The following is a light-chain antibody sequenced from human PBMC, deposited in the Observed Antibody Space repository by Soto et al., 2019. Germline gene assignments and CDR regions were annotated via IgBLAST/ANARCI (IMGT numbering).Light chain of an antibody. J-gene: IGKJ5*01. V-gene: IGKV3-20*01. CDR2: GAS. CDR3: QQYGSSP. CDR1: QSVSSSY. Sequence: EIVLTQSPGTLSLSPGERATLSCRASQSVSSSYLAWYQQKPVQAPRLLIYGASSRATGIPDRFSGSGSGTDFTLTINRLEPEDFAVYYCQQYGSSPFGQGTRLEIK.